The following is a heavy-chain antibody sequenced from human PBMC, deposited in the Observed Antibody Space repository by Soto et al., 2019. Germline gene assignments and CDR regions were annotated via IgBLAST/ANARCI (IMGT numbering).Heavy chain of an antibody. D-gene: IGHD4-4*01. CDR2: IYYSGST. J-gene: IGHJ6*02. CDR3: ARVATTADRIYYGMDV. CDR1: GGSISSSSYY. V-gene: IGHV4-39*01. Sequence: QLQLQESGPGLVKPSETLSLTCTVSGGSISSSSYYWGWIRQPPGKGLEWIGSIYYSGSTYYNPSLKSRVTISVDTSKNQFSLKLGSVTAADTAVYYCARVATTADRIYYGMDVWGQGTTVTVSS.